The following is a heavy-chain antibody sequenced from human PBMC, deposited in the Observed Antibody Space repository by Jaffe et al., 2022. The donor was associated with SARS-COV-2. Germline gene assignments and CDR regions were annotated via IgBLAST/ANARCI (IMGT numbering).Heavy chain of an antibody. J-gene: IGHJ4*02. CDR3: STYSGSSYDGANVRPVDY. CDR1: GGSISSNNW. Sequence: QMQLRESGPGLVKPSGTLSLTCAVSGGSISSNNWWSWVRQPPGKGLEWIGEIHHVGSTNYNPSLQSRVTLSIDKSKNQFSLKLNSVTAADTAVYYCSTYSGSSYDGANVRPVDYWGQGTLVTVSS. V-gene: IGHV4-4*02. D-gene: IGHD5-12*01. CDR2: IHHVGST.